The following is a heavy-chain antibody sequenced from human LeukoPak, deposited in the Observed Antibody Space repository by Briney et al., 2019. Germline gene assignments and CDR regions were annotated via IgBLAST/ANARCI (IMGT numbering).Heavy chain of an antibody. CDR2: IYYSGST. J-gene: IGHJ5*01. CDR1: GGSISSYY. CDR3: ARGRNLEWFDY. Sequence: PSETLSLTCTVSGGSISSYYWSWIRQPPGKGLEWFGYIYYSGSTNYNPSLKSRVTISVDTSKNQFSLRLSSVTAADTAVYYCARGRNLEWFDYWGQGTLVIVSS. D-gene: IGHD3-3*01. V-gene: IGHV4-59*01.